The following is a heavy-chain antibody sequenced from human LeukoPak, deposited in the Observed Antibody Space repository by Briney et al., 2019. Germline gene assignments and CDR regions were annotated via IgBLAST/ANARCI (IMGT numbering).Heavy chain of an antibody. J-gene: IGHJ6*04. Sequence: PGGSLRLSCAASGFTFSNAWMSWVRQAPGKGLEWVGRIKSKTDGGTTDYAAPVKGRFTISRDDSKNTLYLQMNSLKTEDTAVYYCTTDLRWRYCSSTSCPAEYYYYGMDVWGKGTTVTVSS. CDR3: TTDLRWRYCSSTSCPAEYYYYGMDV. V-gene: IGHV3-15*01. CDR1: GFTFSNAW. D-gene: IGHD2-2*01. CDR2: IKSKTDGGTT.